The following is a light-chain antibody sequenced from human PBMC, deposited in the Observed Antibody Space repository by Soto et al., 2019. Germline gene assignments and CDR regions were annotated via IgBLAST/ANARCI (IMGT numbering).Light chain of an antibody. V-gene: IGKV3-11*01. J-gene: IGKJ1*01. Sequence: EIVLTQSPATLSLSPGERATLSCRASQSVSSYLAWYQQKPGQPPRLLIYDASNRATGIPARFSGSGSGTDFPLTISSLEPEYFAVYYCQRRSNSSTTFGQGTKVEIK. CDR2: DAS. CDR3: QRRSNSSTT. CDR1: QSVSSY.